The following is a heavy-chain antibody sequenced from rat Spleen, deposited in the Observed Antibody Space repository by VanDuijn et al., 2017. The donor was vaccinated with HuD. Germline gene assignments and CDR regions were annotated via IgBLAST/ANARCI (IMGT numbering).Heavy chain of an antibody. J-gene: IGHJ2*01. V-gene: IGHV5S10*01. CDR1: GFTFSDYN. D-gene: IGHD4-4*01. CDR2: IIYDGSRT. Sequence: EVKLVESGGGLVQPGRSLKLSCAASGFTFSDYNMAWVRQAPKKGLEWVATIIYDGSRTYYRDSVKVRFTISRDNAKSTLYLQMNSLRSEDTATYYCAVSGFGYWGQGVMVTVSS. CDR3: AVSGFGY.